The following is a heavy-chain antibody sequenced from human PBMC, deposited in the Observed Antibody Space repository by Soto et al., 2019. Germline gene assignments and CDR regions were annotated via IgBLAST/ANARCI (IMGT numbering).Heavy chain of an antibody. J-gene: IGHJ4*02. CDR2: ISYDGSNK. CDR1: GFSFSSYG. Sequence: GGTLRLSCAASGFSFSSYGMHWVRQAPGKGLEWVAVISYDGSNKYYADSVKGRFTISRDNSKNTLYLQMNSLRAEDTAVYYSAKDLVITYYDFLCGYYPRGALVGSDYSGQTPLVTVSS. CDR3: AKDLVITYYDFLCGYYPRGALVGSDY. D-gene: IGHD3-3*01. V-gene: IGHV3-30*18.